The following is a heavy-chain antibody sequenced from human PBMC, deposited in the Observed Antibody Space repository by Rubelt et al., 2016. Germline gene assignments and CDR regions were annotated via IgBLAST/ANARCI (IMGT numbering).Heavy chain of an antibody. D-gene: IGHD2-15*01. J-gene: IGHJ4*02. CDR2: IYYSGST. CDR3: ARLDVEGYFDY. V-gene: IGHV4-34*01. Sequence: QVQLQQWGAGLLKPSETLSLTCAVYGGSFSGYYWSWIRQPPGKGLEWIGSIYYSGSTYYNPSLKSRVTRSVDTSKNQFSLKLSSVTAADTAVYYCARLDVEGYFDYWGQGTLVTVSS. CDR1: GGSFSGYY.